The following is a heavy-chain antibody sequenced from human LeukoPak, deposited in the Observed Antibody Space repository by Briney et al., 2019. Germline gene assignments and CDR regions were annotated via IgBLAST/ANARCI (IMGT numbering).Heavy chain of an antibody. D-gene: IGHD2-15*01. CDR3: ARGGVVPATRLDY. CDR1: GLTFSNYV. CDR2: ISYDAKYN. V-gene: IGHV3-30*04. J-gene: IGHJ4*02. Sequence: GGSLRLSCAASGLTFSNYVMQWVRQAPGKGLEWVAVISYDAKYNDYADSLKGRVTISRDNSNNTLYLQMNSQGREDTPVFYFARGGVVPATRLDYWGRGTLVTVSS.